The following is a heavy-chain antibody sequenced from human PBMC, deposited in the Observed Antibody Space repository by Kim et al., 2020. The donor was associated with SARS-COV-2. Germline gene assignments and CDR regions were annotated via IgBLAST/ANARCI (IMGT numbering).Heavy chain of an antibody. D-gene: IGHD3-10*01. CDR3: ASGLEGSGSYPYYYYYGMDV. Sequence: GGSLRLSCAASGFTFSSYWMHWVRQAPGKGLVWVSRINSDGSSTSYADSVKGRFTISRDNAKNTLYLQMNSLRAEDTAVYYCASGLEGSGSYPYYYYYGMDVWGQGTTVTVSS. CDR2: INSDGSST. V-gene: IGHV3-74*01. CDR1: GFTFSSYW. J-gene: IGHJ6*02.